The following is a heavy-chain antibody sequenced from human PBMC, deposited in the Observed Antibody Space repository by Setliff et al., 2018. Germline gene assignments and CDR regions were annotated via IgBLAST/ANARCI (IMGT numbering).Heavy chain of an antibody. CDR3: ATDGPVLNGDYIS. D-gene: IGHD3-10*01. CDR1: GGSISSSNW. V-gene: IGHV4-4*02. Sequence: KASETLSLTCAVSGGSISSSNWWSWVRQPPGKGLEWIGEIYHSGSTNYNPSLKSRVTISVDKSKNQFSLSLRSVTAADTAVYYCATDGPVLNGDYISWGQGTLVTVSS. J-gene: IGHJ5*02. CDR2: IYHSGST.